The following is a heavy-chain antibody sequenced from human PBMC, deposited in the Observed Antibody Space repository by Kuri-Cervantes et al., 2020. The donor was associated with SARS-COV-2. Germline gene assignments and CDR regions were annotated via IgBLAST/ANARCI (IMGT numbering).Heavy chain of an antibody. D-gene: IGHD3-22*01. V-gene: IGHV4-34*01. CDR3: ARHPPYYYDSSGYFV. CDR2: INHSGST. CDR1: GGSFSGYY. J-gene: IGHJ4*02. Sequence: SETLSLTCAVHGGSFSGYYWSWIRQPPGKGLKWIGEINHSGSTNYNPSLKSRVTISVDTSKNQFSLKLSSVTAADTAVYYCARHPPYYYDSSGYFVWGQGTLVTVSS.